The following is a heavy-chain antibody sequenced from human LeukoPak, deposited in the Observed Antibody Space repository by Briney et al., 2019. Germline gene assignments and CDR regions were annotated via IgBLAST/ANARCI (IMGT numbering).Heavy chain of an antibody. J-gene: IGHJ5*02. CDR2: INPNSGGT. D-gene: IGHD1/OR15-1a*01. CDR3: ARDTWNTVGADP. Sequence: ASVKVSCKASGYTFTGYYMHWVRQAPGQGLEWMGWINPNSGGTNYAQKFQGRVTMTRDTSISTAYMELSRLRSDDTAVYYCARDTWNTVGADPWGQGTLATVSS. CDR1: GYTFTGYY. V-gene: IGHV1-2*02.